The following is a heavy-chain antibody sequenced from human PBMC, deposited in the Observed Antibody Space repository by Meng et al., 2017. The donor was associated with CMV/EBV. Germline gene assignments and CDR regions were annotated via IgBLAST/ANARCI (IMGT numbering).Heavy chain of an antibody. CDR3: VRDHNWGPDY. V-gene: IGHV1-2*02. CDR2: IYPNSGGT. D-gene: IGHD1-1*01. CDR1: GHRFSDHY. J-gene: IGHJ4*02. Sequence: QVQLVQPGAEVKSPGASVKVSCQTSGHRFSDHYMHWVRQAPGQGLEWMGWIYPNSGGTHYAQKFQDRVTMTRDTSISTVYMELSRLTSDDTAVYYCVRDHNWGPDYWGQGTLVTVSS.